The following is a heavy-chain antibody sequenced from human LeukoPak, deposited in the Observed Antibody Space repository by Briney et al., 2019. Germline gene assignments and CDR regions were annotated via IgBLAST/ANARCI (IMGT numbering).Heavy chain of an antibody. CDR3: ARERPSQYYYYGMDV. CDR1: GFTFSSYW. CDR2: IKEDGSEK. Sequence: PGGSLRLSCAASGFTFSSYWMSWVRQAPGKGLERVANIKEDGSEKYYVDSVKGRFSISRDNAKISLYLQMNSLRAEDTAVYYCARERPSQYYYYGMDVWGQGTTVTVSS. J-gene: IGHJ6*02. V-gene: IGHV3-7*01.